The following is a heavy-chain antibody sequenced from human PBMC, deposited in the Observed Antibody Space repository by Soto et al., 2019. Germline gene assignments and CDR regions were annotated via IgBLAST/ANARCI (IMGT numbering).Heavy chain of an antibody. J-gene: IGHJ6*02. CDR3: WRVPLDGIYANGVDV. D-gene: IGHD1-20*01. Sequence: EVQLVESGGGLVQPGGSLRLSCAASGFNFNTYWMYWVRQAPGKGLEWVANIDTDGSRKNYVDSVKGRFIISRDNAKNSLFLQMNSLRADDTAVYYCWRVPLDGIYANGVDVLGQGTTVTVSS. V-gene: IGHV3-7*03. CDR1: GFNFNTYW. CDR2: IDTDGSRK.